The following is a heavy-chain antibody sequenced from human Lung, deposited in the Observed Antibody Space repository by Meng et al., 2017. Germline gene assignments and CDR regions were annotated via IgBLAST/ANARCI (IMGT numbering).Heavy chain of an antibody. CDR1: GGSFSTYT. Sequence: QVQLVQSGAEGKKPGSSVKVACKTSGGSFSTYTFSWVRQAPGQGLGWMGGLIPVLNKAKSAPRFQDRVTFTADETTTTAYMGLSSLTFEDTAVYFCARGRGNQPLFDFWGQGTLVTVSS. J-gene: IGHJ4*02. CDR3: ARGRGNQPLFDF. V-gene: IGHV1-69*10. CDR2: LIPVLNKA. D-gene: IGHD2/OR15-2a*01.